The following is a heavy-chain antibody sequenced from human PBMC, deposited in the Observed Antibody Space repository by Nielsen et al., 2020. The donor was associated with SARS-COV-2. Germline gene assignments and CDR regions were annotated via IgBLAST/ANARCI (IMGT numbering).Heavy chain of an antibody. CDR2: ISSSGTTI. CDR3: AREYYYGSGSYYKKSNWFDP. J-gene: IGHJ5*02. V-gene: IGHV3-48*01. D-gene: IGHD3-10*01. Sequence: VRQAPGKGLEWVSYISSSGTTIYYADSVKGRFTISRDNSKNTLYLQMNSLRAEDTAVYYCAREYYYGSGSYYKKSNWFDPWGQGTLVTVSS.